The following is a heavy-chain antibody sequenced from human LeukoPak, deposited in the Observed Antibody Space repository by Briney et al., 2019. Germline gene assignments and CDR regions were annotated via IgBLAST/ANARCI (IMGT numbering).Heavy chain of an antibody. D-gene: IGHD2-15*01. Sequence: ASVKVSCKASGYTFTGYYIHWVRQAPGQGLEWMGWINPNSGGTNYAQKFQGRVTMTRDTSISTAYMELSRLRSDDTAVYYCARGEGSNPNYFDYWGQGTLVTVSS. CDR3: ARGEGSNPNYFDY. V-gene: IGHV1-2*02. J-gene: IGHJ4*02. CDR1: GYTFTGYY. CDR2: INPNSGGT.